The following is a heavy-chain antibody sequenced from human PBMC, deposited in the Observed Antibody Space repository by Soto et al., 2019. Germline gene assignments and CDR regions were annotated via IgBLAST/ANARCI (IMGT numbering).Heavy chain of an antibody. CDR1: GFTFSDYY. D-gene: IGHD3-10*01. Sequence: PGGSLRLSCAASGFTFSDYYMSWIRQAPGKGLEWVSYISSSGASIYYADSVKGRFTISRDNAENSLSLQMNSLRAEDTAVYYCARESGKGDGLDVWGQGTTVTVSS. V-gene: IGHV3-11*01. J-gene: IGHJ6*02. CDR2: ISSSGASI. CDR3: ARESGKGDGLDV.